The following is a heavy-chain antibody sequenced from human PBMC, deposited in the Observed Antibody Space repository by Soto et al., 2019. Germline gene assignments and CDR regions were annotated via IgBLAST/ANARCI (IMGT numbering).Heavy chain of an antibody. J-gene: IGHJ3*02. CDR2: MNPNSGNT. CDR1: GYTFTSYD. D-gene: IGHD3-22*01. CDR3: ARDNYYDSSGYYPGAFDI. Sequence: ASVKVSCKASGYTFTSYDINWVRQATGQGLEWMGWMNPNSGNTGYAQKFQGRVTMTRNTSISTAYMELSSLRSEDTAVYYCARDNYYDSSGYYPGAFDIWGQGTMVTVSS. V-gene: IGHV1-8*01.